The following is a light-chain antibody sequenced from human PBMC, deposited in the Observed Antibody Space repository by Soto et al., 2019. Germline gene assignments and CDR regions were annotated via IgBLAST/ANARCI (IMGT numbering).Light chain of an antibody. V-gene: IGLV1-40*01. CDR2: DDS. Sequence: QSVLTRPPSVSGAPGQRVTISCTGGRSNIGAAYGVHWYQHLPGTAPKLLIYDDSNRPSGVPDRFSGSKSGTSASLDITGLQAEDEADYYCQSYDSSLSGFYVFGTGTKLTVL. CDR3: QSYDSSLSGFYV. J-gene: IGLJ1*01. CDR1: RSNIGAAYG.